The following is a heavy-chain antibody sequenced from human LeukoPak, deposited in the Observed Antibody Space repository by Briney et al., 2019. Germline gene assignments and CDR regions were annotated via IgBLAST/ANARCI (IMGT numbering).Heavy chain of an antibody. CDR1: GFTFSDYY. CDR2: ISSSGSTI. J-gene: IGHJ4*02. D-gene: IGHD1-26*01. Sequence: GGSLRLSCAASGFTFSDYYMSWIRQAPGKGLEWVSYISSSGSTIYCADSVKGRFTLSRDNAKNSLYLQMNSLRAEDTAVYYCARAAMTTTWDYWGQGTLVTVSS. CDR3: ARAAMTTTWDY. V-gene: IGHV3-11*04.